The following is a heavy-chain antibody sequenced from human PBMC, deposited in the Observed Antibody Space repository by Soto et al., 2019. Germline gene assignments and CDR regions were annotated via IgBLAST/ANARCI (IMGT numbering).Heavy chain of an antibody. CDR2: IYQSGST. V-gene: IGHV4-30-2*06. Sequence: QVQLQESGPGLVKPSQTLSLTCAVFGVSINTGGYSWNWIRQSPGKALEWMGHIYQSGSTYYKPSLKGRITISVDMSNNDFSLEVTSVTPADTAVYFCARGDYNDYFDFWGQGALVTVSS. CDR1: GVSINTGGYS. CDR3: ARGDYNDYFDF. J-gene: IGHJ4*02. D-gene: IGHD4-4*01.